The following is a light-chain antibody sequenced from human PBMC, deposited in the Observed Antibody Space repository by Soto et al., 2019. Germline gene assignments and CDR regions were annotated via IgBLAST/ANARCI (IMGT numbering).Light chain of an antibody. Sequence: QPASVSGSPGQSITISCTGTSSDVGNYNYVSWYQQHPGKAPQLMIFQVSNRASGVSNRFSGSKSGDTASLTISGLQAEDEADYYCSSYTTSSTLYVFGTGTKVTVL. CDR1: SSDVGNYNY. J-gene: IGLJ1*01. CDR2: QVS. CDR3: SSYTTSSTLYV. V-gene: IGLV2-14*01.